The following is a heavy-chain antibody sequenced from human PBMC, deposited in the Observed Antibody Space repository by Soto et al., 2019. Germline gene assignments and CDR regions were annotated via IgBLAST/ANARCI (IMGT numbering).Heavy chain of an antibody. CDR1: GGSVSSGSYY. CDR2: LYYSGST. CDR3: ARGQAFWTGYYRMPYYFDY. Sequence: QVQLQESGPGLVKPSETLSLTCTVSGGSVSSGSYYWSWIRQPPGKGLEYIGYLYYSGSTNYNPSPKSRVTISVDTPKNQFSLKLTSVTAADTAIYYCARGQAFWTGYYRMPYYFDYWGQGTLVTVSS. D-gene: IGHD3-3*01. J-gene: IGHJ4*02. V-gene: IGHV4-61*01.